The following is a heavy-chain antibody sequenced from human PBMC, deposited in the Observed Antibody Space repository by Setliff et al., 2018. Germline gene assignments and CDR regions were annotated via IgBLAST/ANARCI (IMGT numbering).Heavy chain of an antibody. Sequence: GGSLRLSCAASGFIFSSYWMNWVRQAPGKGLEWVATINQDGSGKYYVDSVKGRFTISRDNAKNSLYLQMNSPRAEDTAVYYCATYKRSSSFEYWGQGTLVTVSS. V-gene: IGHV3-7*03. J-gene: IGHJ4*02. CDR2: INQDGSGK. CDR3: ATYKRSSSFEY. CDR1: GFIFSSYW. D-gene: IGHD6-6*01.